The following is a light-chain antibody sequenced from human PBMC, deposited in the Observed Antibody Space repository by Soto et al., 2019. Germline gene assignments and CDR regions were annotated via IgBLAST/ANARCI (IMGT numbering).Light chain of an antibody. Sequence: EIVLTQSPGTLSLSPGERATLSCRASQSVSSSYLAWYQQKPGQAPRLLIYGASRMATGIPDRFSGSGSGTDFTLTISRLEPEDFAEDYCQQYCSSPSVTFGHGTRVEI. CDR2: GAS. J-gene: IGKJ5*01. CDR3: QQYCSSPSVT. CDR1: QSVSSSY. V-gene: IGKV3-20*01.